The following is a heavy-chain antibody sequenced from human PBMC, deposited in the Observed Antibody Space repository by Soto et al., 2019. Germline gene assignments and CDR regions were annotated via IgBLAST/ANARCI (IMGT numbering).Heavy chain of an antibody. CDR2: ISSSSSYI. V-gene: IGHV3-21*01. CDR3: ARVHYYDSSGFYL. J-gene: IGHJ4*02. CDR1: VLTFSSYS. D-gene: IGHD3-22*01. Sequence: PWGSLRLSCSASVLTFSSYSMNWFRQAPGKGLEWVSSISSSSSYIYYGDSVKGRFTISRDNAKNSLYLQMNSLRAEDTATYYCARVHYYDSSGFYLWGQGTLVTVSS.